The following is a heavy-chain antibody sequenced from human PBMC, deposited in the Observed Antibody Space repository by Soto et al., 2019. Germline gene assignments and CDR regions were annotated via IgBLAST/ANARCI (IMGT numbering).Heavy chain of an antibody. CDR3: ARESVDIVATTRVSGGMDV. D-gene: IGHD5-12*01. Sequence: QVQLVQSGAEVKKPGASVKVSCKASGYTFTSYYMHWVRQAPGQGLEWMGIINPSGGSTSYAQKFKGRVTMTRDTSTSTVYMELSSLTSEDTAVYYCARESVDIVATTRVSGGMDVWGQGTTVTVSS. J-gene: IGHJ6*02. V-gene: IGHV1-46*01. CDR1: GYTFTSYY. CDR2: INPSGGST.